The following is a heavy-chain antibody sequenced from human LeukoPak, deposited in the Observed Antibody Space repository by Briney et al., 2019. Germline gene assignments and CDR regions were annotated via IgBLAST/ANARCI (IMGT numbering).Heavy chain of an antibody. Sequence: ASVKVFCKTSGYNFTGYYVHWVRQAPGQGLEWIGWIIANSGGTNYAQKFEGRVTMTRDTSISTAYMELSRLRSDDTAVYYCAREGRGWAFDIWGQGSMVTVSS. CDR1: GYNFTGYY. D-gene: IGHD2-15*01. V-gene: IGHV1-2*02. CDR3: AREGRGWAFDI. J-gene: IGHJ3*02. CDR2: IIANSGGT.